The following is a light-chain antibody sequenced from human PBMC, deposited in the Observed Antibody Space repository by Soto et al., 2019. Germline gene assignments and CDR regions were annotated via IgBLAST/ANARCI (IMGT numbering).Light chain of an antibody. CDR2: AAS. CDR3: QQSYSTPYT. V-gene: IGKV1-39*01. CDR1: QSISSY. Sequence: DIQMTQSPSSLSASVGDRVTITCRASQSISSYLDWYQQKPGKAPKLLMYAASSLQSGVPSRFSGSGSGTEFTLTISSLQPEDCATYYCQQSYSTPYTFGQGTKLEIK. J-gene: IGKJ2*01.